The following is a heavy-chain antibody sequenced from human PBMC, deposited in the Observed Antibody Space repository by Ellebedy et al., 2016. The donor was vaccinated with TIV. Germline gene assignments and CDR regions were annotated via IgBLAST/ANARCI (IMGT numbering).Heavy chain of an antibody. J-gene: IGHJ4*02. V-gene: IGHV4-59*01. D-gene: IGHD1-26*01. CDR3: ARVSDRGYYFDY. CDR2: IYYSGST. CDR1: GGSISSYY. Sequence: MPSETLSLTCTVSGGSISSYYWSWIRQPPGKGLEWIGYIYYSGSTNYNPSLKSRVTISVDTSKNQFSLKLSSVTAADTAVYYCARVSDRGYYFDYWGQGTLVTVSS.